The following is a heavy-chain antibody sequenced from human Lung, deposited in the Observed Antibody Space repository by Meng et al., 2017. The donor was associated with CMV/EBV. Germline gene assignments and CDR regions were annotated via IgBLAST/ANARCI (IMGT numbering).Heavy chain of an antibody. CDR1: GFTFSSYW. V-gene: IGHV3-7*01. CDR2: INQDGSEK. J-gene: IGHJ6*02. Sequence: SCAASGFTFSSYWMSWVRQAPGKGLEWVANINQDGSEKYYVDSVEGRFTISRDNAKDSLYLQMNALRAEDTAVYYCARRPWGLDVWGQGTTVTVS. CDR3: ARRPWGLDV.